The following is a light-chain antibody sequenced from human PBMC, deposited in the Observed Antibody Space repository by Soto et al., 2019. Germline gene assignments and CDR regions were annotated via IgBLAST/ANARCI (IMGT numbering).Light chain of an antibody. V-gene: IGLV8-61*01. CDR2: STN. J-gene: IGLJ3*02. CDR3: VLYMGSGIWV. CDR1: SGSVSTSYY. Sequence: QTVVTQEPSFSVSPGRTVTLTCGLSSGSVSTSYYPSWYQQTPGQAPRTLIYSTNTRSSGVPDRFSGSILGNKAALTITGAQADGGSDYYCVLYMGSGIWVFGGGTKLTVL.